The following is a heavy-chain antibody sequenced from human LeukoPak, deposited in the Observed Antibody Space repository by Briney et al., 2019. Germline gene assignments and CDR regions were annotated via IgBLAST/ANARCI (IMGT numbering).Heavy chain of an antibody. CDR2: ISASGGET. CDR3: AKDASGPEY. V-gene: IGHV3-23*01. Sequence: GGSLRLSCVVSGLTFSSYSMTWVRQAPGKGLEWVSGISASGGETWYPDSVKGRFTISRDNSKNTLFLQMNSLRVEDTAIYYCAKDASGPEYWGQGTLVTVSS. J-gene: IGHJ4*02. CDR1: GLTFSSYS.